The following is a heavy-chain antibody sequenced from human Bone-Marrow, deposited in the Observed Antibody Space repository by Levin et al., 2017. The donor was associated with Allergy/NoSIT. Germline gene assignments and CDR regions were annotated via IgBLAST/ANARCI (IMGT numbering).Heavy chain of an antibody. D-gene: IGHD5-18*01. Sequence: GESLKISCAASGFTFSTYGMHWVRQAPGKGLEWVTIISYDGSNKYYTDSVKGRFTISRDNSKNTLYLQMNSLRAEDTAVYYCAKDSGGYTYIFDYWGQGALVTVSS. CDR2: ISYDGSNK. V-gene: IGHV3-30*18. CDR1: GFTFSTYG. CDR3: AKDSGGYTYIFDY. J-gene: IGHJ4*02.